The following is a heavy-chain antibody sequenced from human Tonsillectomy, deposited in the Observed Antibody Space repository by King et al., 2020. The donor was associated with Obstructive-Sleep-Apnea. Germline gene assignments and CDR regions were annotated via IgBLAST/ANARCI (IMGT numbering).Heavy chain of an antibody. CDR1: GGSISTYY. Sequence: QLQESGPGLVKPSETLSLICTVSGGSISTYYWSWIRQPPGKGLEWIGYIYYSGSTNYNPSLKSGVTISVDTSKNQFSLKLSSVTAADTAVYYCSRHADYGDQDYFHYWGQGTLVTVSS. CDR3: SRHADYGDQDYFHY. CDR2: IYYSGST. J-gene: IGHJ4*02. V-gene: IGHV4-59*08. D-gene: IGHD4-17*01.